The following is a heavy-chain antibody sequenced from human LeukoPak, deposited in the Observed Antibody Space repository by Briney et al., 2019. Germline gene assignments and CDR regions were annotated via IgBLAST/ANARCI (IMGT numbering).Heavy chain of an antibody. CDR1: GGSISSSSYY. V-gene: IGHV4-39*01. CDR3: ASRRGYDSSGYLY. J-gene: IGHJ4*02. D-gene: IGHD3-22*01. Sequence: SETLSLTCTVSGGSISSSSYYWGWIRQPPGKGLEWIGSTYYSGSTYYNPSLKSRVTISVDTSKNQFSLKLSSVTAADTAVYYCASRRGYDSSGYLYWGQGTLVTVSS. CDR2: TYYSGST.